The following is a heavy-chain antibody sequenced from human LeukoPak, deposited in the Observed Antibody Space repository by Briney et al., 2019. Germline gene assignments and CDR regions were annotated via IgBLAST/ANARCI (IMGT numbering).Heavy chain of an antibody. CDR3: ARELPSAEAGEFDY. Sequence: GGSLRLSCAASGFTFSCYSMNWVRQAPGKGLEWVSSISSSSSYIYYADSVKGRFTISRDNAKNSLYLQMNSLRAEDTAVYYCARELPSAEAGEFDYWGQGTLVTVSS. V-gene: IGHV3-21*01. J-gene: IGHJ4*02. CDR2: ISSSSSYI. D-gene: IGHD6-19*01. CDR1: GFTFSCYS.